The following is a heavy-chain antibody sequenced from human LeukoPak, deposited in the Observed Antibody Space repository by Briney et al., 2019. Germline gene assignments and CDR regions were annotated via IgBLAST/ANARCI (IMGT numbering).Heavy chain of an antibody. CDR3: ARERGPYSSSHPPDY. Sequence: PGGSLRLSCAASGFAFSSYSMNWVRQAPGKGLEWVSYISRSSSFIYYADSVRGRSTISRDNAKNTLYLQMNSLRAEDTAVYYCARERGPYSSSHPPDYWGQGTLVTVSS. V-gene: IGHV3-21*01. D-gene: IGHD6-6*01. CDR2: ISRSSSFI. CDR1: GFAFSSYS. J-gene: IGHJ4*02.